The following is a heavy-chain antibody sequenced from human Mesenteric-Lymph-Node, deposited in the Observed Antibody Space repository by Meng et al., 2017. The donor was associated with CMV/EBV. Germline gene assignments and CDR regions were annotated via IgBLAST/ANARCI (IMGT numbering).Heavy chain of an antibody. CDR2: IKKTGGDK. Sequence: GESLKISCAASAVTFSRFWMTWVRQAPGKGLEWVASIKKTGGDKQYLDSVKGQFTISRDDSKNTLYLQMNSLRAEDTAVYYCAKTREYYDRSGFAGHRSSDYWGQGTLVTVSS. CDR3: AKTREYYDRSGFAGHRSSDY. D-gene: IGHD3-22*01. J-gene: IGHJ4*02. V-gene: IGHV3-7*03. CDR1: AVTFSRFW.